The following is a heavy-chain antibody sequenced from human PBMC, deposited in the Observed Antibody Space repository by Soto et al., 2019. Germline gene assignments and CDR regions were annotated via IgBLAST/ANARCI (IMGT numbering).Heavy chain of an antibody. Sequence: QITLKESGPTLVKPTQTLTLTCTFSGFSLSTRDVGVGWIRQPPGKALEWLALLYWDDDNRYSPTLRRRLTLTKDTSKIQVVLTMTNMDPVDTATYYCAHGSGWLFNYWGPGTLFTVSS. D-gene: IGHD6-19*01. CDR3: AHGSGWLFNY. CDR1: GFSLSTRDVG. J-gene: IGHJ4*02. CDR2: LYWDDDN. V-gene: IGHV2-5*02.